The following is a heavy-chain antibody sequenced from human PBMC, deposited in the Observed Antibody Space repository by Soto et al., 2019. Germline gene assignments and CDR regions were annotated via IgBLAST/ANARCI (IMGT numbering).Heavy chain of an antibody. J-gene: IGHJ5*02. CDR2: IIPIFGTA. D-gene: IGHD6-13*01. CDR3: ARDRPIGRDIAAPFDP. V-gene: IGHV1-69*01. CDR1: GGNFSSYA. Sequence: QVPLVQSGAEVKKPWSSVKVSCKASGGNFSSYAISWVRQAAGQRIEWMGGIIPIFGTANYAQKFQARVTMTADESTSTADMELSSLISEDTAVYYCARDRPIGRDIAAPFDPWVQGTLVTVSS.